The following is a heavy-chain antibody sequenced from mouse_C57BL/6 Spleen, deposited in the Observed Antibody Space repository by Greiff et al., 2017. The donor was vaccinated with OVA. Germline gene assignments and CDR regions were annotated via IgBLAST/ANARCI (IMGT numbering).Heavy chain of an antibody. CDR3: ARDYGSRYGWYFEV. Sequence: EVQVVESGGGLVKPGGSLKLSCAASGFTFSDYGMHWVRQAPEKGLEWVAYISSGSSTIYYADTVKGRFTISRDNAKNTLFLKMTSLRSEDTARYYCARDYGSRYGWYFEVWGTGTTVTVSS. D-gene: IGHD1-1*01. V-gene: IGHV5-17*01. CDR1: GFTFSDYG. J-gene: IGHJ1*03. CDR2: ISSGSSTI.